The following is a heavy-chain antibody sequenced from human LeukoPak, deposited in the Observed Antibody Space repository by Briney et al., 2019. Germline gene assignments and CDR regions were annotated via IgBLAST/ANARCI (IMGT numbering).Heavy chain of an antibody. CDR3: ARGGFYCGGDCYVDY. D-gene: IGHD2-21*02. CDR1: GGSFIPYY. V-gene: IGHV4-34*01. CDR2: INHSGST. Sequence: PSETLSLTRAVYGGSFIPYYWSWIRQPPGKGLEWIGEINHSGSTNYNPSLKSRVTISVDTSKNQFSLRLSPVTVADAAVYYCARGGFYCGGDCYVDYWGQGTLVTVSS. J-gene: IGHJ4*02.